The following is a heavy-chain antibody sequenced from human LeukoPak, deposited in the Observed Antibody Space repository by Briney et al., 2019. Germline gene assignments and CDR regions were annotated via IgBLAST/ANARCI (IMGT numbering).Heavy chain of an antibody. CDR3: ARVLDYGFDP. D-gene: IGHD4-17*01. CDR2: IYYSGST. V-gene: IGHV4-31*03. Sequence: SETLSLTCTVSGGSISSGGYSWSWIRQHPGKGLEWIGYIYYSGSTYYNPSLKSRVTISVDTSKNQFSLKLNSVTAADTAVYYCARVLDYGFDPWGQGTLVTVSS. CDR1: GGSISSGGYS. J-gene: IGHJ5*02.